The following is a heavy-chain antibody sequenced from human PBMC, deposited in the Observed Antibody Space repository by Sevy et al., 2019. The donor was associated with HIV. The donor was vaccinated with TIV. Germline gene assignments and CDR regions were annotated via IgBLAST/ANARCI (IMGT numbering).Heavy chain of an antibody. CDR2: IPGSGGST. V-gene: IGHV3-23*01. D-gene: IGHD2-2*02. J-gene: IGHJ6*02. CDR1: GFTFSRNA. CDR3: AKVGYCSSTSWYSIYYGMDV. Sequence: GGSLRLSCAASGFTFSRNAMSWVRQAPGKGLEWASGIPGSGGSTYYADSVKGRFTISRDNSKNTLYLQMNSLRVEDTPVCYCAKVGYCSSTSWYSIYYGMDVWGQGTTVTVSS.